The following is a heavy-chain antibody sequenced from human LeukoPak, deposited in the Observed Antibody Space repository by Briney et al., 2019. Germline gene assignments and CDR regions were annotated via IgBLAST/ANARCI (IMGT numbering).Heavy chain of an antibody. CDR2: IYSSGST. Sequence: SETLSLTCSVSGDSIFSSTYYWGWIRQPPGKGLEWIGSIYSSGSTYYNPSLKSRVTISGDTSKNQFSLRLSSVTAADTAVYYCARTIAVAGPYYFDYWGQGTLVTVSS. D-gene: IGHD6-19*01. J-gene: IGHJ4*02. CDR1: GDSIFSSTYY. CDR3: ARTIAVAGPYYFDY. V-gene: IGHV4-39*01.